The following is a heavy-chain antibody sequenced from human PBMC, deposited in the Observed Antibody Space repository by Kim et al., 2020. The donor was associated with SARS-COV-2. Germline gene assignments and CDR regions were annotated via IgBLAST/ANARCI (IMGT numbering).Heavy chain of an antibody. J-gene: IGHJ5*02. CDR3: VRDYELQTTINYFDP. CDR2: ISGYSNDYR. D-gene: IGHD1-7*01. V-gene: IGHV1-18*01. CDR1: GYTFTRFG. Sequence: ASVKVSCKASGYTFTRFGISWVRQAPRQGLEWMGWISGYSNDYRHLAQNLQGRVTLTTDTSTNTVYMELRNLRSDDSAIYYCVRDYELQTTINYFDPWGQGTLVSVSS.